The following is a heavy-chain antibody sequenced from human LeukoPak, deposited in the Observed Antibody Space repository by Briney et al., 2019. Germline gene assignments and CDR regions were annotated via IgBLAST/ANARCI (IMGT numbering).Heavy chain of an antibody. J-gene: IGHJ4*02. D-gene: IGHD3-10*01. CDR2: IYTRGNT. CDR3: ARGGTYGSGRNQHTTLDY. V-gene: IGHV4-4*07. CDR1: GGSISNDY. Sequence: PSETLSLTCTGSGGSISNDYWSWIRQAAGKELEWIGRIYTRGNTNYNPSLKSRVNISLDKSKKQFSLNLNSVTAADTAVYYCARGGTYGSGRNQHTTLDYWGQGTLVTVSS.